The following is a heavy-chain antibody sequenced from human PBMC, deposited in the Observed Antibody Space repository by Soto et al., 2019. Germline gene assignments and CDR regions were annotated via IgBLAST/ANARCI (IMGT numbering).Heavy chain of an antibody. Sequence: SVKVSCKASGVTFSSYAISWVRQAPGQGLEWMGGIIPIFGTANYAQKFQGRVTITADESTSTAYMELSSLRSEDTAVYYCARDLNGSGSYLGYNWFDPWGQGTLVTVSS. CDR3: ARDLNGSGSYLGYNWFDP. V-gene: IGHV1-69*13. CDR2: IIPIFGTA. CDR1: GVTFSSYA. J-gene: IGHJ5*02. D-gene: IGHD3-10*01.